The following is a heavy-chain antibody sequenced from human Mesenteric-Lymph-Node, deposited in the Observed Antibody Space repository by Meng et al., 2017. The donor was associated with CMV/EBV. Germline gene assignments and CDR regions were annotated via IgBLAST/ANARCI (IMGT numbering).Heavy chain of an antibody. Sequence: GESLKISCAASGFTFSSYGMHWVRQAPGKGLEWVANIKYVGSEKYYLDSVKGRFTISRDNAKNSLYLQMNGLRAEDTAVYYCARNGYVADGVDVWGQGTTVTVSS. V-gene: IGHV3-7*01. J-gene: IGHJ6*02. CDR3: ARNGYVADGVDV. CDR2: IKYVGSEK. D-gene: IGHD2-2*03. CDR1: GFTFSSYG.